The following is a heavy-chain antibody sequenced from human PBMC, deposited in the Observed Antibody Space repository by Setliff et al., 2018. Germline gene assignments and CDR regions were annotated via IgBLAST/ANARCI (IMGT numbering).Heavy chain of an antibody. CDR1: GYPISRGFY. D-gene: IGHD3-16*01. Sequence: LSLTCTVSGYPISRGFYWGWIRQSPGKGLEWIGSAYHSGSSYQNPSLRSRIAVSVDTSKNQFSLRLNSVTAADTAVYFCARAAARAEYSDTSAYLPFDFWGVGTLVTVSS. CDR3: ARAAARAEYSDTSAYLPFDF. J-gene: IGHJ4*02. CDR2: AYHSGSS. V-gene: IGHV4-38-2*02.